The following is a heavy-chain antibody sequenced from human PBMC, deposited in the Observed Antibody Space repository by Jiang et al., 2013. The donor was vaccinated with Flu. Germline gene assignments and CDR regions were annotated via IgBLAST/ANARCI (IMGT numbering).Heavy chain of an antibody. CDR1: GDSINSRNW. J-gene: IGHJ3*01. CDR3: ARQIMGPNDAFDV. CDR2: IYHSGNT. D-gene: IGHD2-8*01. Sequence: QLVESGPGVVKSSETLSLICAVSGDSINSRNWWTWVRQSPGKGLEWIGEIYHSGNTNYNPSLYSRATISVDKSRNQLSLRLTSVTAADTALYYCARQIMGPNDAFDVWGQGTMVTVSS. V-gene: IGHV4-4*02.